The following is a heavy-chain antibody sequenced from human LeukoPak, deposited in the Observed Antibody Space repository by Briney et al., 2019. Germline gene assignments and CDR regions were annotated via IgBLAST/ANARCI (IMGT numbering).Heavy chain of an antibody. CDR3: ARGRPHGNDY. V-gene: IGHV3-74*01. Sequence: GGSLRLSCAASGFTFSSYWMNWVRQAPGKGLVWVSRIASDGSSTTYADSAKGRFSISRDNAKNTLYLQMNSLRVEDTAVYYCARGRPHGNDYWGQGTLVTVSS. CDR1: GFTFSSYW. J-gene: IGHJ4*02. D-gene: IGHD4-23*01. CDR2: IASDGSST.